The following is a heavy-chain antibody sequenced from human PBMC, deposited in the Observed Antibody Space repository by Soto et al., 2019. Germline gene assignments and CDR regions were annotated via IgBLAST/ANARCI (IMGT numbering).Heavy chain of an antibody. CDR1: GFSFSSNW. CDR2: INQDGSEK. V-gene: IGHV3-7*01. J-gene: IGHJ4*02. CDR3: FNVAFGY. Sequence: EVQLVESGGGLVQPGGSLRLSCTASGFSFSSNWMSWVRQAPGKGPEWVANINQDGSEKYCADSVKGRLTISRDNAKNSLYLQMESLRVEDTALYYCFNVAFGYWGRGTLVTGSS.